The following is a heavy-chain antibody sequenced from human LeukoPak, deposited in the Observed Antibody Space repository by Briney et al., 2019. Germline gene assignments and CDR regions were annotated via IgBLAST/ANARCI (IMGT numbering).Heavy chain of an antibody. J-gene: IGHJ5*02. CDR3: ARERPNSTSWYARWFDP. Sequence: GASVKVSCKASGYIFSSYYMHWVRQAPGQGLEWMGWINPNSGGTNYAQKFQGRVTMTRDTSITTAYMELTRLRSDDTAVYYCARERPNSTSWYARWFDPWGQGTLVTVSS. CDR2: INPNSGGT. D-gene: IGHD6-13*01. V-gene: IGHV1-2*02. CDR1: GYIFSSYY.